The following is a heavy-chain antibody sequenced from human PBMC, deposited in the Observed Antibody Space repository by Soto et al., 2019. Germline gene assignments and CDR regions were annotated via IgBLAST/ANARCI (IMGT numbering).Heavy chain of an antibody. D-gene: IGHD2-15*01. CDR2: IYYTGTT. J-gene: IGHJ5*02. V-gene: IGHV4-59*01. Sequence: PSETLSLTCTVSAGSISIYYWSWIRQPPGKGLERIGYIYYTGTTNYNPSPKSRVTISVDTSKNRFSLTLSSVTTADTTVYYCTKLPVAYSGANLDPWGQGALVTFSS. CDR3: TKLPVAYSGANLDP. CDR1: AGSISIYY.